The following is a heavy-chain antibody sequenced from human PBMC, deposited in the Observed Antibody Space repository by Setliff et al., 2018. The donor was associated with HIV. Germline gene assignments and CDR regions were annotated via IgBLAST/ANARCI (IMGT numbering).Heavy chain of an antibody. CDR1: GYTFTSYY. J-gene: IGHJ1*01. Sequence: ASVKVSCKASGYTFTSYYLNWVRQAPGQGLEWMGWISPYNGDTRFAQSLQGRVTLTTDTSTNTAYMEMRTLRSDDTAVYYCVRGVTRDISGYYRDEYFQHWGQGTPVTVSS. CDR3: VRGVTRDISGYYRDEYFQH. D-gene: IGHD3-22*01. V-gene: IGHV1-18*04. CDR2: ISPYNGDT.